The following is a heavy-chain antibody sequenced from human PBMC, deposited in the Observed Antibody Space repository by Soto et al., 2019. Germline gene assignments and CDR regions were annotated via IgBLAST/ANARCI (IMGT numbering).Heavy chain of an antibody. CDR2: IYPGDSDT. Sequence: PGXSLNIACKGSGYSFTSYWLGWVRQMPVKGLEWMGIIYPGDSDTRYSPSFQGQVTISADKSISTAYLQWSSLKASDTAMYYCALPHPPYGMDVWGQGTTVTVSS. V-gene: IGHV5-51*01. CDR3: ALPHPPYGMDV. J-gene: IGHJ6*02. CDR1: GYSFTSYW.